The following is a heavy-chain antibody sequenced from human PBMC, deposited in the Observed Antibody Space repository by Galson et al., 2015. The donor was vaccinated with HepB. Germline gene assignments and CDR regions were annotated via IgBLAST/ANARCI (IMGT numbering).Heavy chain of an antibody. D-gene: IGHD6-19*01. V-gene: IGHV3-30*04. CDR2: IIYEGSIK. CDR1: GFTFRSYA. J-gene: IGHJ4*02. Sequence: SMRLSCSASGFTFRSYAMHGVRQAPGKGLEGVAVIIYEGSIKWYADSVKGRVTISRDDSKNTLYLQMNSLKSEDTAVYYCARDRVEQWLENHFDYWGQGSLVTVSS. CDR3: ARDRVEQWLENHFDY.